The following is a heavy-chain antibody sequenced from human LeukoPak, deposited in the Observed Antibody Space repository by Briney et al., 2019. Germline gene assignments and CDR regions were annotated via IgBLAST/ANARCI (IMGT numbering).Heavy chain of an antibody. CDR1: GFTFSGSA. V-gene: IGHV3-73*01. J-gene: IGHJ4*02. CDR2: IRSKANSYAT. Sequence: HPGGSLRLSCAASGFTFSGSAMHWVRQASGKGLEWVGRIRSKANSYATAYAASVKGRFTISRDDSKNTAYLQMNSLKTEDTAVYYCIRESAVGGYWGQGTLVTVSS. CDR3: IRESAVGGY. D-gene: IGHD4-23*01.